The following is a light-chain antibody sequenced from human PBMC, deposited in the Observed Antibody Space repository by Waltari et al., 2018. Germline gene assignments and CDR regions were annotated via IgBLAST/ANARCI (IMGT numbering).Light chain of an antibody. CDR3: LSRDSSGNHPV. V-gene: IGLV3-19*01. Sequence: SSELTQDTAVSVALGQTVRIRCLGNKVRSYYARCYQQKPGQSPLLVIYGRNNRPSGIPDRFSGSYSGNTASLTITGALADDEADYYCLSRDSSGNHPVFGGGTKLTVL. CDR2: GRN. J-gene: IGLJ3*02. CDR1: KVRSYY.